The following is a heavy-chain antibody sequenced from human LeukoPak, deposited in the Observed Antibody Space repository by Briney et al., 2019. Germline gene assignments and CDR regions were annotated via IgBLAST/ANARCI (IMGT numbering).Heavy chain of an antibody. CDR3: ARAITSGTIDY. Sequence: ASVKVSCKASGYTFTSYDINWVRQATGQGLEWMGWVNPNSGNTGYAQKFQGRVTMTRNTSISTAYMELSSLRSDDTAVYYCARAITSGTIDYWGQGTLVTVSS. D-gene: IGHD1-7*01. CDR1: GYTFTSYD. J-gene: IGHJ4*02. V-gene: IGHV1-8*01. CDR2: VNPNSGNT.